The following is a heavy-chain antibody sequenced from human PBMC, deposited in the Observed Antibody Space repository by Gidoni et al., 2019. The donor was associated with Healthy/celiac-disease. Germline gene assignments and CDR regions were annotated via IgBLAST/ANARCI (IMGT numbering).Heavy chain of an antibody. D-gene: IGHD2-15*01. CDR1: GGSISSGGYY. CDR2: IYYSGST. Sequence: QVQLQESGPGLVKPSQTLSLTCTVSGGSISSGGYYWSWIRQHPGKGLEWIGYIYYSGSTYYNPSLKSRVTISVDTSKNQFSLKLSSVTAADTAVYYCARGVGGVVVVAATWGLGWFDPWGQGTLVTVSS. J-gene: IGHJ5*02. CDR3: ARGVGGVVVVAATWGLGWFDP. V-gene: IGHV4-31*03.